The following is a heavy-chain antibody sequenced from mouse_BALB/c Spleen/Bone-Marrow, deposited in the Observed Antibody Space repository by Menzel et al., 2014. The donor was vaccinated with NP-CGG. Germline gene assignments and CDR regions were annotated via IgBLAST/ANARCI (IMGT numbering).Heavy chain of an antibody. J-gene: IGHJ3*01. CDR2: IYPGDGDT. Sequence: VKLVESGAELARPGASVKLSCKASGYTFTSYWMQWVKQRPGQGLGWIGAIYPGDGDTRYTQKFKGKATLTADKSSSTAYMQLSSLASEDSAVYYCAKEGRGAYWGQGTLVTVSA. CDR3: AKEGRGAY. CDR1: GYTFTSYW. D-gene: IGHD3-3*01. V-gene: IGHV1-87*01.